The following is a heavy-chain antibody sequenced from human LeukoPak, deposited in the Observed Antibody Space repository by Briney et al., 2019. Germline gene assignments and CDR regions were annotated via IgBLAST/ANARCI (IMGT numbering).Heavy chain of an antibody. D-gene: IGHD3-22*01. CDR3: ARGLHYHDSSGYPIDAFNI. J-gene: IGHJ3*02. CDR2: IIPILDKT. Sequence: SVKVSCKSSGGTFDSYAISWVRQAPGQGLEWMGTIIPILDKTTYAQKWQGRVTITADKSTSTAYMELTSLRSDDTALYYCARGLHYHDSSGYPIDAFNIWGQGTMVTVSS. V-gene: IGHV1-69*04. CDR1: GGTFDSYA.